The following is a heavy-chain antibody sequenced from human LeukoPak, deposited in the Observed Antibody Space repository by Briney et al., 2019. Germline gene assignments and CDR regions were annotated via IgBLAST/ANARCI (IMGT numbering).Heavy chain of an antibody. CDR2: FGISGTI. CDR3: GYGGYPY. D-gene: IGHD5-12*01. V-gene: IGHV3-48*01. Sequence: GGSLRLSCAASRFAVNTYDMHWVRQAPGGGSQWIAYFGISGTIYYADAVRGRFTISRDSAKNSLYLQMNGLRVDDTAIYYAGYGGYPYWGQGTPVTVSS. CDR1: RFAVNTYD. J-gene: IGHJ4*02.